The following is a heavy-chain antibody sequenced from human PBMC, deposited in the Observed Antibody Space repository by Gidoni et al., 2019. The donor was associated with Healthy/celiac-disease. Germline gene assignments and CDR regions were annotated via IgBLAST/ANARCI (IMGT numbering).Heavy chain of an antibody. J-gene: IGHJ4*02. Sequence: EVQLLESGGGLVQPGVSLRLSCAASGFPFSSYAMSWVRQAPGKGLGWVVAISGSGGSTYYADSVKGRFTISRDNSKNTLYLQMNSLRAEDTAVYYCAKDREWLAPYYFDYWGQGTLVTVSS. V-gene: IGHV3-23*01. CDR2: ISGSGGST. CDR1: GFPFSSYA. CDR3: AKDREWLAPYYFDY. D-gene: IGHD6-19*01.